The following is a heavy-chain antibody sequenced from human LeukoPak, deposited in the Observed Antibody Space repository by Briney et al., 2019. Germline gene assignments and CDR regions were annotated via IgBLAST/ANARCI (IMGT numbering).Heavy chain of an antibody. CDR2: VYYSGDS. J-gene: IGHJ4*02. CDR1: GGSISNSGYY. Sequence: SETLSLTCPVSGGSISNSGYYWGWVRQPPGKGLEWIGSVYYSGDSYKNPSLQSRLTVSIDTSRNQFSLQLSSVTAADTAVYFCARHGLQLLDLWGPRIFVIVSS. V-gene: IGHV4-39*01. CDR3: ARHGLQLLDL. D-gene: IGHD2-2*01.